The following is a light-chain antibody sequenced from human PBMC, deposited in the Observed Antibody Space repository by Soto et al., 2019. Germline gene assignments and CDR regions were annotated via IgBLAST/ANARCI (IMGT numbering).Light chain of an antibody. J-gene: IGLJ1*01. CDR3: QSYDSSLGV. CDR1: SSNIGAGYD. CDR2: GNS. V-gene: IGLV1-40*01. Sequence: QSVLTQPPSVSGAPGQTVTISCTGSSSNIGAGYDVHWYQQLPGTAPKLLIYGNSNRPSGVPDRFSGSKSGTSASLAITGLQAEDEADYYCQSYDSSLGVFGTGTKLTVL.